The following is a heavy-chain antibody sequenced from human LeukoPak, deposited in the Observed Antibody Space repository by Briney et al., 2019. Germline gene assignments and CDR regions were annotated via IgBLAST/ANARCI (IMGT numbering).Heavy chain of an antibody. CDR1: GYTFTRYY. Sequence: ASVKVSCKASGYTFTRYYMHWVRQAPGQGLEWMGWINPNSGGTNYAQKFQGRVTMTRDTSISTAYMELSRLRSDDTAVYYCARDKWELRGRNWFDPWGQGTLVTVSS. CDR3: ARDKWELRGRNWFDP. V-gene: IGHV1-2*02. D-gene: IGHD1-26*01. J-gene: IGHJ5*02. CDR2: INPNSGGT.